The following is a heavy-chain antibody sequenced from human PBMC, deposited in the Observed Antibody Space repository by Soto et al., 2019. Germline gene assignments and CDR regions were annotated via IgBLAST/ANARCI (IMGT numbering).Heavy chain of an antibody. D-gene: IGHD3-22*01. CDR1: GGSISSYY. CDR2: IYYSGST. V-gene: IGHV4-59*01. CDR3: ARHSSDYYYFDY. J-gene: IGHJ4*02. Sequence: KTSETLSLTCTVSGGSISSYYWSWIRQPPGKELEWIGYIYYSGSTNYNPSLKSRVTISVDTSQNQFPLKLSSVIAADTAVYYCARHSSDYYYFDYWGQGTLVTVSS.